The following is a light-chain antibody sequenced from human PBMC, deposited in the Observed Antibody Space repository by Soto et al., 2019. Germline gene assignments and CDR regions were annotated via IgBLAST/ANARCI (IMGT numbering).Light chain of an antibody. J-gene: IGKJ1*01. Sequence: DIQMTQSPSSLSASVGDRVTITCRASQAIANYLAWYQQKPGKVPKLLIYGASTLQSGVPSRFSGGGSGTEFTLTISSLQPEDAATYFCQNYNSAPTWTFGHGTKVEI. CDR2: GAS. V-gene: IGKV1-27*01. CDR1: QAIANY. CDR3: QNYNSAPTWT.